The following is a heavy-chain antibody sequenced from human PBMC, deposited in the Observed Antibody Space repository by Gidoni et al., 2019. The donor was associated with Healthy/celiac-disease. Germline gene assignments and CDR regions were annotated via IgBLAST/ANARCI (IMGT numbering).Heavy chain of an antibody. CDR1: GFTFSSYG. J-gene: IGHJ6*02. CDR3: AKSGARFLHYYYGMDV. Sequence: QVQLVESGGGVVQPGRSLRLSCAASGFTFSSYGMHWVRQAPGKGLEWVAVIWYDGSNKYYADSVKGRFTISRDNSKNTLYLQMNSLRAEDTAVYYCAKSGARFLHYYYGMDVWGQGTTVTVSS. V-gene: IGHV3-33*06. CDR2: IWYDGSNK. D-gene: IGHD2-15*01.